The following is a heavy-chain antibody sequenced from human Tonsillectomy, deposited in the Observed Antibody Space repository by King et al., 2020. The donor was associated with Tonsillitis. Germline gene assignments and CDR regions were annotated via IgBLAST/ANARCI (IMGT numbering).Heavy chain of an antibody. V-gene: IGHV1-69*04. CDR3: ARDRLGFGSGSDLYYYYGMDV. CDR1: GGTFSSYA. J-gene: IGHJ6*02. Sequence: GQLVQSGAEVKKPGSSVKVSCKASGGTFSSYAISWVRQAPGQGLEWMGRIIPILGIANYAQKFQGRVTITADKSTSTAYMELSSLRSEDTAVYYCARDRLGFGSGSDLYYYYGMDVWGQGTTVTVSS. CDR2: IIPILGIA. D-gene: IGHD3-10*01.